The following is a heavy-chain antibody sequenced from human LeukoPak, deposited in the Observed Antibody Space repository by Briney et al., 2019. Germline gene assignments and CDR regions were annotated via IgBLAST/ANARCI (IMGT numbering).Heavy chain of an antibody. CDR3: ARHDSSSGDYYYYYMDV. V-gene: IGHV4-34*01. D-gene: IGHD6-6*01. Sequence: SETLSLTCAVYGGSFSGYYWSWIRQPPGKGLEWIGEINHSGSTNYNPSLKSRVTISVDTSKNQFSLKLSSVTAADTAVYYCARHDSSSGDYYYYYMDVWGKGTTVTVSS. CDR1: GGSFSGYY. CDR2: INHSGST. J-gene: IGHJ6*03.